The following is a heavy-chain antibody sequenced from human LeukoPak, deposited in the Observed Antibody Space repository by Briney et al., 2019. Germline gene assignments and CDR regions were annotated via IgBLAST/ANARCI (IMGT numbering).Heavy chain of an antibody. J-gene: IGHJ5*02. CDR2: IYYSGST. V-gene: IGHV4-59*01. D-gene: IGHD3-3*01. Sequence: PSETLSLTCTVSGGSISSYYWSWIRQPPGKGLEWIGYIYYSGSTNYNPSLKSRVTISVDTSKNQFSLKLSSVTAADTAVYYCARLTYNDFWSGYYVETYSWFDPWGQGTLVTVSS. CDR1: GGSISSYY. CDR3: ARLTYNDFWSGYYVETYSWFDP.